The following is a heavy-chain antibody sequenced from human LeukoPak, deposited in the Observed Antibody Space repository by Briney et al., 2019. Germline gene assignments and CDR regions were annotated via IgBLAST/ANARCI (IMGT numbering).Heavy chain of an antibody. D-gene: IGHD6-19*01. J-gene: IGHJ4*02. V-gene: IGHV4-38-2*02. CDR1: GYSISSGYY. CDR3: ARDAAGTLSFDY. Sequence: SETLSLTCAVSGYSISSGYYWGWIRQPPGKGLEWIGSIYHSGSTYYNPSLKSRVTISVDTSKNQFSLKLSSVTAADTAVYYCARDAAGTLSFDYWGQGTLVTVS. CDR2: IYHSGST.